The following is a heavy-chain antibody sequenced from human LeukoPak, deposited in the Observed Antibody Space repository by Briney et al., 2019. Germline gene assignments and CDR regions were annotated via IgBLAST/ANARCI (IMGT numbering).Heavy chain of an antibody. CDR1: GFTFSSYA. CDR3: ARGDYADY. J-gene: IGHJ4*02. Sequence: GGSLRLSCAASGFTFSSYAMHWVRQAPGKGLEYVSAISSNGGSTYYANSVKGRFTISRDNSKNTLYLQMGSLRAEDMGVYYCARGDYADYWGQGTLVTVS. CDR2: ISSNGGST. V-gene: IGHV3-64*01.